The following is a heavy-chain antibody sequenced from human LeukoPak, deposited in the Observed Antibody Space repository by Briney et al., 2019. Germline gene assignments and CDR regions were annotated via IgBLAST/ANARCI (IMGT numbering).Heavy chain of an antibody. D-gene: IGHD3-16*02. J-gene: IGHJ3*02. Sequence: KPGGSLRLSCAASGYTLSEYSVNWVRQLTGKGLEWVSSISSSGTYIYSADSVKGRFTISRDNAKNSLFLQMNSLRADDTAVYYCVSGKDPDYVWGTYRLDAFDIWGEGTMVIVSS. V-gene: IGHV3-21*01. CDR2: ISSSGTYI. CDR3: VSGKDPDYVWGTYRLDAFDI. CDR1: GYTLSEYS.